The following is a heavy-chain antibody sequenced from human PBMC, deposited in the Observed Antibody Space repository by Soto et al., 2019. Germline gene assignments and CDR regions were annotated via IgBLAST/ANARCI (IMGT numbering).Heavy chain of an antibody. V-gene: IGHV1-3*01. Sequence: QVQRVQSGAEVKKPGASVKVSCKASGYTFTSYAMHWVRQAPGQRLEWMGWINAGNGNTKYSQKFQGRVTITRDTSASTAYMELSSLRSEDTAVYYCARSTTVTTPFDYWGQGTLVTVSS. D-gene: IGHD4-17*01. J-gene: IGHJ4*02. CDR1: GYTFTSYA. CDR2: INAGNGNT. CDR3: ARSTTVTTPFDY.